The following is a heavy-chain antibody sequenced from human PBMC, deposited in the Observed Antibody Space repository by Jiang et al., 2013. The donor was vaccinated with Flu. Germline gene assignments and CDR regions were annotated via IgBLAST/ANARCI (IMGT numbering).Heavy chain of an antibody. J-gene: IGHJ4*02. CDR2: INTNTGNP. Sequence: QSGSELKKPGASVKVSCKASGYTFTSYAMNWVRQAPGQGLEWMGWINTNTGNPTYAQGFTGRFVFSLDTSVSTAYLQISSLKAEDTAVYYCAREYSGYDQYYYDSSGPSFDYWGQGTLVTVSS. V-gene: IGHV7-4-1*02. CDR3: AREYSGYDQYYYDSSGPSFDY. D-gene: IGHD3-22*01. CDR1: GYTFTSYA.